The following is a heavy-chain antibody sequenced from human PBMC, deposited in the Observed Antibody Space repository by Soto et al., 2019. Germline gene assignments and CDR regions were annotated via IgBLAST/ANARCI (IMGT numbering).Heavy chain of an antibody. CDR1: GFTFSSFE. D-gene: IGHD6-6*01. CDR3: ARDSRGGAARRLTFYY. V-gene: IGHV3-48*03. CDR2: IGRSGETI. J-gene: IGHJ4*02. Sequence: GGSLRLSCVGSGFTFSSFEMNWVRQTPGKGLEWLSYIGRSGETIYYADSVKGRFTISRDNAKSSLFLQMTGLRDEDTGIYYCARDSRGGAARRLTFYYWGQGTLVTVSS.